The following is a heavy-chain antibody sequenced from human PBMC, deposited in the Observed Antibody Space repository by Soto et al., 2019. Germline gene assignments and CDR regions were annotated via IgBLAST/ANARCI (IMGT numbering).Heavy chain of an antibody. Sequence: SVKVSCKASGGTFSSYTISWVRQAPGQGLEWMGRIIPILGIANYAQKFQGRVTITADKSTSTAYMELSSLRSEDTAVYYCASGPPSDIVATTNYYYGMDVWGQGTTVTVSS. CDR1: GGTFSSYT. V-gene: IGHV1-69*02. CDR2: IIPILGIA. J-gene: IGHJ6*02. D-gene: IGHD5-12*01. CDR3: ASGPPSDIVATTNYYYGMDV.